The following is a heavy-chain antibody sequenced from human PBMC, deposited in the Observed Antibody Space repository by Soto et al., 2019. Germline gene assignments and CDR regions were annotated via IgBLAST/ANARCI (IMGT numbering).Heavy chain of an antibody. D-gene: IGHD2-8*02. CDR2: IFPGDSDT. CDR1: GYNFANYW. V-gene: IGHV5-51*01. CDR3: AAGYSTGLDAFDL. Sequence: GESLKISCKGSGYNFANYWIGWVRQVPGKGLEWMGMIFPGDSDTKNSPSLQGQITMSVDKSNSSAYLQWRSLKASDTAMYYCAAGYSTGLDAFDLWGQGTLVTVSS. J-gene: IGHJ3*01.